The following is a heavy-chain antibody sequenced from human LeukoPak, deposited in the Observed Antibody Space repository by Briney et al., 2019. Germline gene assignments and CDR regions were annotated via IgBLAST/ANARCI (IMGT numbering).Heavy chain of an antibody. CDR3: AKGSSGWGIAVAEFDY. D-gene: IGHD6-19*01. CDR2: ISGSGGST. Sequence: GGSLRLSCAASGFTVSSNEMSWVRQAPGKGLEWVSGISGSGGSTYYADSVKGRFSISRDNSKNTLYLQMHSLRAEDTAVYYCAKGSSGWGIAVAEFDYWGQGTLVTVSS. J-gene: IGHJ4*02. CDR1: GFTVSSNE. V-gene: IGHV3-23*01.